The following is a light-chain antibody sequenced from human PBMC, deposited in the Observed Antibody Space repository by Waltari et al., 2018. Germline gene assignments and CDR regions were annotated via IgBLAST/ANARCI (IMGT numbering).Light chain of an antibody. CDR1: QSLLHSNGNTY. Sequence: DIVMTQTPLSLPITPGEPASISCRSSQSLLHSNGNTYLHWYLQKPGQSPQLLIYGSSNRASGVPDRFSGSVSGTDFTLKISKLEAEDVGIYYCVQAIAFPYSFGQGTKVEIK. CDR2: GSS. V-gene: IGKV2-40*01. J-gene: IGKJ2*03. CDR3: VQAIAFPYS.